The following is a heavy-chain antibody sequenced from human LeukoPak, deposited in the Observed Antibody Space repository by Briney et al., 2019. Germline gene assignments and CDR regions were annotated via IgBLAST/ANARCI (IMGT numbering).Heavy chain of an antibody. CDR3: ASGPEGWELLSY. CDR2: ISAYNGNT. Sequence: ASVKVPCKASGYTFTSYGISWVRQAPGQGLEWMGWISAYNGNTNYAQKLQGRVTMTTDTSTSTAYMELRSLRSDDTAVYYCASGPEGWELLSYWGQGTLVTVSS. D-gene: IGHD1-26*01. V-gene: IGHV1-18*01. CDR1: GYTFTSYG. J-gene: IGHJ4*02.